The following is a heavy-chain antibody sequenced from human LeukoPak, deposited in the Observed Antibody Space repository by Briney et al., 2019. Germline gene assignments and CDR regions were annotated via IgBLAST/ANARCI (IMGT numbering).Heavy chain of an antibody. CDR2: IYYSGST. V-gene: IGHV4-59*01. D-gene: IGHD3-10*01. Sequence: SETLSLTCAVYGGSFSSYYWSWIRQPPGKGLEWIGYIYYSGSTNYNPSLKSRVTISVDTSKNQFSLNLRSVTAADTAVYFCAREASRAGTYYFDYWGQGTLLTVSS. J-gene: IGHJ4*02. CDR1: GGSFSSYY. CDR3: AREASRAGTYYFDY.